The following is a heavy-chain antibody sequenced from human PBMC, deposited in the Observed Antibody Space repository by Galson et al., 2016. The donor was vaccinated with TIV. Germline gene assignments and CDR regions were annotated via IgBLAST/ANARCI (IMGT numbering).Heavy chain of an antibody. Sequence: SVKVSCKVSGYTLSEIAMHWVRQAPGKGLEWMGGFDPEAGRTIYAQKFHGRVTVTEGTATDTAYMEVNNLRSDDTAVYYCATVAWFPGLSLDSCGQGTLVTVSS. CDR1: GYTLSEIA. D-gene: IGHD3-22*01. J-gene: IGHJ4*02. CDR2: FDPEAGRT. CDR3: ATVAWFPGLSLDS. V-gene: IGHV1-24*01.